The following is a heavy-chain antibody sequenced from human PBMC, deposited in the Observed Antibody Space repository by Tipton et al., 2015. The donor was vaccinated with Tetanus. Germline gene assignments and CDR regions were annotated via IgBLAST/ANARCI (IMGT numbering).Heavy chain of an antibody. D-gene: IGHD5-18*01. J-gene: IGHJ4*02. CDR3: AKRGYSYVFDY. V-gene: IGHV1-46*01. Sequence: QLVQSGAEVKKPGASVKVSCKASGYTFTSYYMHWVRQAPGQGLEWMGIINPSGGSTSYAQKFQGRVTMTRDTSTSTVYMELSSLRSEDTAVYYCAKRGYSYVFDYWGQGTLVAVSS. CDR1: GYTFTSYY. CDR2: INPSGGST.